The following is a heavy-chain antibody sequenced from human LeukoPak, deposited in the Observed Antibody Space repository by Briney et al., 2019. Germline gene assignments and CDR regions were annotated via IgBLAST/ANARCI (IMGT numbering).Heavy chain of an antibody. Sequence: GSSVKVSCKASGGTFSSYAISWVRQAPGQGLEWMGGIIPIFGTANYAQKFQGRVTITADVSTSTAYMELSSLRSEDTAVYYCASLLTQDIVVIPAADRYYYYGMDVWGQGTTVTVSS. CDR3: ASLLTQDIVVIPAADRYYYYGMDV. V-gene: IGHV1-69*01. CDR1: GGTFSSYA. CDR2: IIPIFGTA. D-gene: IGHD2-2*01. J-gene: IGHJ6*02.